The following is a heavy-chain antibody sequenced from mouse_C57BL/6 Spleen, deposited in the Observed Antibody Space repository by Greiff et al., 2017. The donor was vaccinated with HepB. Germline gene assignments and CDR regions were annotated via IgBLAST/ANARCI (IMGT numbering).Heavy chain of an antibody. CDR3: ARHDSYYAMDY. J-gene: IGHJ4*01. Sequence: EVKVVESGGGLVQPGGSLKLSCAASGFTFSDYGMAWVRQSPRKGPEWVAFISNLAYSIYYADTVTGRFTISRENAKNTLYLEMSSLRSEDTAMYYCARHDSYYAMDYWGQGTSVTVSS. V-gene: IGHV5-15*01. CDR1: GFTFSDYG. CDR2: ISNLAYSI.